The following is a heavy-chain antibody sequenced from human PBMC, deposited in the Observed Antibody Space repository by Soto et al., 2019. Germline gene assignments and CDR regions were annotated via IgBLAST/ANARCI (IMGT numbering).Heavy chain of an antibody. CDR3: ARDAAPTLNYPHGMDV. D-gene: IGHD1-7*01. CDR1: GDSVSTNIAA. V-gene: IGHV6-1*01. J-gene: IGHJ6*02. CDR2: TLYRSSKWYN. Sequence: SQTLSLTCVISGDSVSTNIAAWSWIRQSPSRGLEWLGRTLYRSSKWYNEYAVSVKSRMTINPDTSKNQFSLQLNSVTPEDTAVYYCARDAAPTLNYPHGMDVWGQGTAVTV.